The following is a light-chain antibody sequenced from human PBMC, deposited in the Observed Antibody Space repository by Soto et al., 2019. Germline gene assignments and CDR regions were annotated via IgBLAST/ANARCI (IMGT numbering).Light chain of an antibody. J-gene: IGKJ3*01. CDR2: AAS. CDR1: QSISNY. V-gene: IGKV1-39*01. Sequence: DIQMTQSPSSLSASVGDRVTITCRASQSISNYLHWYQQKPGKAPKLLIYAASSLQGDVPSRFSGSGSGTDFTLTISSLQPDDFATYYCQQSYNTPLSFGPGTTVDI. CDR3: QQSYNTPLS.